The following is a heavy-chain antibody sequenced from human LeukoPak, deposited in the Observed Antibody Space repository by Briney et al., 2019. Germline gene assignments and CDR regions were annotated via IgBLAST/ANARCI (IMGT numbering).Heavy chain of an antibody. CDR1: GFAFSSYA. D-gene: IGHD3-22*01. CDR3: AKDFSSGYPLGAFDI. CDR2: ISGSGGST. J-gene: IGHJ3*02. V-gene: IGHV3-23*01. Sequence: GGSLRLSCAASGFAFSSYAMTWVRQAPGKGLEWVSAISGSGGSTYYADSVKGRFTISRDNSKNTLYLQMNSLRAEDTAVYYCAKDFSSGYPLGAFDIWGQGTMVTVSS.